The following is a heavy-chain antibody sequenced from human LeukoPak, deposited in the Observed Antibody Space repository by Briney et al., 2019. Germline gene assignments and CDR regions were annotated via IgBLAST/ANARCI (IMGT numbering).Heavy chain of an antibody. CDR2: ISNSGSNI. Sequence: GGSLRLSCAASGFTFSSYSMNWVRQAPGKGLEWVSYISNSGSNIYYADSVKGRFTISRDNAKNSLYLQMNSLRAEDTAVYYCARDQGISSVPTGWLDPWGQGTLVTVSS. CDR1: GFTFSSYS. CDR3: ARDQGISSVPTGWLDP. J-gene: IGHJ5*02. V-gene: IGHV3-48*04.